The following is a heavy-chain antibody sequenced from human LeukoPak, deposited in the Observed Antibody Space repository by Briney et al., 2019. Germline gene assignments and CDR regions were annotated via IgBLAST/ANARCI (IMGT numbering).Heavy chain of an antibody. D-gene: IGHD2/OR15-2a*01. J-gene: IGHJ4*02. Sequence: GESLKISCKVSGYKFTNYWLGWVRQMPGKGLEWMGIIYPGDSDTRFSPSFQGQVTLSADKSLNTAYLQWSSLQASDTAIYYCARWRAQYHFDYWGQGTLVTVAS. CDR1: GYKFTNYW. CDR3: ARWRAQYHFDY. V-gene: IGHV5-51*01. CDR2: IYPGDSDT.